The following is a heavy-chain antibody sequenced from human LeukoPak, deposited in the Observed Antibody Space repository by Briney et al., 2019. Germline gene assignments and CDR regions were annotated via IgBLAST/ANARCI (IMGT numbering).Heavy chain of an antibody. CDR3: ARAGPNTPVAVAGTVDI. V-gene: IGHV3-11*04. D-gene: IGHD6-19*01. J-gene: IGHJ3*02. CDR2: ISSSGSTI. Sequence: GGSLRLSCAASGFTFSDYYMSWIRQAPGKGLEWVSYISSSGSTIYYADSVKGRFTISRDNAENSLYLQMNSLRAEDTAVYYCARAGPNTPVAVAGTVDIWGQGTMVTVSS. CDR1: GFTFSDYY.